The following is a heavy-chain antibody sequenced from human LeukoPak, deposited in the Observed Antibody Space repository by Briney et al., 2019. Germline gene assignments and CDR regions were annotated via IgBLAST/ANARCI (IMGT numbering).Heavy chain of an antibody. J-gene: IGHJ4*02. D-gene: IGHD1-26*01. Sequence: GGSLRLSCAASAFSLNAYNMNWVRQATGKGLEWVSSISYTGTYKYYADSVKGRFTISRDNAQNSLYLQMNSLRAEDTAIYYCVRDRGTYRPIDYWGQGTLVTVSS. V-gene: IGHV3-21*04. CDR2: ISYTGTYK. CDR3: VRDRGTYRPIDY. CDR1: AFSLNAYN.